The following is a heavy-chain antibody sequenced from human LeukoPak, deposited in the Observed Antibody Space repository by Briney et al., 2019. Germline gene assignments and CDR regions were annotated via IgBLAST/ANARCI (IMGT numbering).Heavy chain of an antibody. CDR1: GFIFSGYY. V-gene: IGHV3-11*06. Sequence: GGSLRLSCAASGFIFSGYYISWIRQAPGKGLERVSDVSSSSTYTHYSDSVKGRFTISRDNAKNSLYLQMNSLRAEDTAVYYCARLPRAYGDYYFDHWGQGTLVTVSS. D-gene: IGHD4-17*01. J-gene: IGHJ4*02. CDR2: VSSSSTYT. CDR3: ARLPRAYGDYYFDH.